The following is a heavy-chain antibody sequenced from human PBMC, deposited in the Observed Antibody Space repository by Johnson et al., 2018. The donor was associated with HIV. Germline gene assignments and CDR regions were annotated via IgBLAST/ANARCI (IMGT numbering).Heavy chain of an antibody. V-gene: IGHV3-15*01. J-gene: IGHJ3*02. CDR3: ATVVVITQDAFDI. D-gene: IGHD3-22*01. Sequence: LQLVESGGGLIEPGGSLTLSCAASGFIFSNAWMTWVRPAPGKALAWVGRIKGKTDGGTTDYAAPVQGKFTISRSESKNTLYLQMNSLKIEDTAVYYCATVVVITQDAFDIWGQGTMVTVSS. CDR2: IKGKTDGGTT. CDR1: GFIFSNAW.